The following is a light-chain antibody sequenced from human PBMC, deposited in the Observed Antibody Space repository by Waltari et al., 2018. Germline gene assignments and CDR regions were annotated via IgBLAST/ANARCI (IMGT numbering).Light chain of an antibody. CDR2: GAS. CDR1: QSVNSN. J-gene: IGKJ4*01. V-gene: IGKV3-15*01. Sequence: EIVMTQSPATLSVSPGARATLSCRASQSVNSNLAWYQQKPGQAPRPLIYGASTRATGIPARFSGSGSGTEFTLTITNLQSEDSAVYFCQHYNIRPLTFGGGTKVAI. CDR3: QHYNIRPLT.